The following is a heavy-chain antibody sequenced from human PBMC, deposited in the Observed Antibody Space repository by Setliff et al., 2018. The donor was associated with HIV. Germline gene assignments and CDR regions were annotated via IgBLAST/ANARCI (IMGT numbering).Heavy chain of an antibody. Sequence: SLTRSLTCTVSGGCMTSSSYDWGWIRERPGKDLEWLGSSYYSGKTSDNPSLKSRVTLSVDTSKNQFFLKLNSVTAAHTAVYYCSRSDVGVGYTPLYNWFDPWGKGTQVTVSS. CDR2: SYYSGKT. CDR1: GGCMTSSSYD. CDR3: SRSDVGVGYTPLYNWFDP. J-gene: IGHJ5*02. D-gene: IGHD5-18*01. V-gene: IGHV4-39*01.